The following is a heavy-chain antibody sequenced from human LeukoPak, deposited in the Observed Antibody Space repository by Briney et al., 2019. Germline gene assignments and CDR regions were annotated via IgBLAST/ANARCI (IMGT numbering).Heavy chain of an antibody. V-gene: IGHV3-23*01. Sequence: PGGSLRLSCEASGLTFSIFEMNWVRQAPGKGLEWVSAMSGSGSSTHYADSVKGRFTISRDNSKNTLYLQMNSLRAEDTAVYYCAARYRYYFDYWGQGTLVTVSS. CDR2: MSGSGSST. CDR3: AARYRYYFDY. D-gene: IGHD1-14*01. J-gene: IGHJ4*02. CDR1: GLTFSIFE.